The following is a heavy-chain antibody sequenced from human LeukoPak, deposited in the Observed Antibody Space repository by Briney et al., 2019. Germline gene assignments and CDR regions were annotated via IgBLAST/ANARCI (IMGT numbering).Heavy chain of an antibody. Sequence: GGSLRLSCAASGITFSRYGMHWVRQAPGKGLEWVTVVSFDGSNDYYADSVKGRFTISRDNSKNTLYLQMNSLRAEDTAVYYCAKEGIVVVPAAERYFDYWGQGTLVTVSS. CDR3: AKEGIVVVPAAERYFDY. J-gene: IGHJ4*02. D-gene: IGHD2-2*01. V-gene: IGHV3-30*18. CDR2: VSFDGSND. CDR1: GITFSRYG.